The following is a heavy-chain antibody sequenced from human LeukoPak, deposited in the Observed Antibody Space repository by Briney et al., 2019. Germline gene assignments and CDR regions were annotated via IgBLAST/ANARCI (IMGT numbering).Heavy chain of an antibody. D-gene: IGHD2-2*01. V-gene: IGHV5-51*01. CDR1: GXSFTSYW. CDR2: IYPGDSDT. CDR3: ARHYCSSTSCYAHYYYYGMDV. J-gene: IGHJ6*02. Sequence: GESLKISCKGSGXSFTSYWIGWVRQMPGKGLEWMGIIYPGDSDTRYSPSFQGQVTISADKSISTAYLQWSSLKASDTAMYYCARHYCSSTSCYAHYYYYGMDVWGQGTTVTVSS.